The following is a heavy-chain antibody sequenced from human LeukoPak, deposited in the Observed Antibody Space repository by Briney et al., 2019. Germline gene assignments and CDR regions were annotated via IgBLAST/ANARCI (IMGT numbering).Heavy chain of an antibody. CDR1: GGTFSSYA. V-gene: IGHV1-69*06. J-gene: IGHJ4*02. CDR2: IIPIFGTA. CDR3: ARSCTNGVCYFRYDYFDY. Sequence: SVKVSCKASGGTFSSYAISWVRQAPGQGLEWMGGIIPIFGTANYAQKFQGRVTITADKSTSTAYMELSSLRSEDTAVYYCARSCTNGVCYFRYDYFDYWGQGTLVTVSS. D-gene: IGHD2-8*01.